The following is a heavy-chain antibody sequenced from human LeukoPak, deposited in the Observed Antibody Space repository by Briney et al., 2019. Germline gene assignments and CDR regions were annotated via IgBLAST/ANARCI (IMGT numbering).Heavy chain of an antibody. CDR3: ARDFRRYQLLKLPFDY. D-gene: IGHD2-2*01. Sequence: GGSLRLSCAASGFTFSSYSMNWVRQAPGKGLEWVSSISSSSSYIYYADSVKGRFTISRDNAKNSLYLQMNSLRAEDTAVYYCARDFRRYQLLKLPFDYWGQGTLVTVSS. CDR1: GFTFSSYS. CDR2: ISSSSSYI. V-gene: IGHV3-21*01. J-gene: IGHJ4*02.